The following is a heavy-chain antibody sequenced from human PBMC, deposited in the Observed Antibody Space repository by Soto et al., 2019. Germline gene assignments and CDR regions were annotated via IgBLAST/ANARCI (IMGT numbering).Heavy chain of an antibody. V-gene: IGHV3-64*01. D-gene: IGHD2-15*01. Sequence: EVQLVESGGGLVQPGGSLRLSCAASGFTFSSYAMHWVRQAPGKGLEYVSAISSNGGSTYYANSVKGRFTISRDNSKNTLYLQMGSLRAEDMAVYYCARGVVAAEYYYYMDVWGKGTTVTVSS. CDR3: ARGVVAAEYYYYMDV. CDR2: ISSNGGST. J-gene: IGHJ6*03. CDR1: GFTFSSYA.